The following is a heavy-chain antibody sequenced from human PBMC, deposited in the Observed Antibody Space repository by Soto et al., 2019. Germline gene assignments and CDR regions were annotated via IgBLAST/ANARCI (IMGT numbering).Heavy chain of an antibody. CDR3: AKARDQQWVRLPFDY. CDR1: GFFFSSYT. D-gene: IGHD6-19*01. CDR2: FSATSENT. Sequence: EVQLLESGGGLVQPGGSLRLSCVGSGFFFSSYTMTWVRQAPGKGLEWVSSFSATSENTYYADSVRGRFTISRDNSKDTLVLQMNSLTAGDTAMYYCAKARDQQWVRLPFDYWGQGILVIVSS. V-gene: IGHV3-23*01. J-gene: IGHJ4*02.